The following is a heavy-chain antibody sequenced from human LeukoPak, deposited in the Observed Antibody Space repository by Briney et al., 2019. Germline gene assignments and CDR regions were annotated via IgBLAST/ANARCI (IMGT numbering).Heavy chain of an antibody. J-gene: IGHJ5*02. CDR1: GFTFSGYW. CDR3: ARGMGPYGGSPGAS. CDR2: VATGGTGP. V-gene: IGHV3-74*01. D-gene: IGHD4-23*01. Sequence: PGGSLRLSCAASGFTFSGYWMHWVRQAPGKGLVWVPRVATGGTGPSYADSVKGRFTISRDNAKNTLYLQMNSLSAEDTAVYFCARGMGPYGGSPGASWGQGTLVTVSS.